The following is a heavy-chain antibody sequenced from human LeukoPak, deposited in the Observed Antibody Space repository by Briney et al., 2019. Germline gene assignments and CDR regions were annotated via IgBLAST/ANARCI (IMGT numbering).Heavy chain of an antibody. Sequence: GGSLRLSCAASGFNFNDYFMTWIRQAPGKGLEWISYITTSEDYTNYADSVRGRFTVTRDNTKNSLYLQMNSLRDEDTAVYYCARRAGAAAAALRHFDLWGRGTLVSVSS. CDR2: ITTSEDYT. CDR3: ARRAGAAAAALRHFDL. V-gene: IGHV3-11*06. J-gene: IGHJ2*01. D-gene: IGHD6-13*01. CDR1: GFNFNDYF.